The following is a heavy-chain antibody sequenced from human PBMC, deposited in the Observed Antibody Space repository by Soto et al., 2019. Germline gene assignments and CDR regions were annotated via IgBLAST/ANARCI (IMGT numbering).Heavy chain of an antibody. J-gene: IGHJ6*02. CDR2: FDPEDGET. V-gene: IGHV1-24*01. D-gene: IGHD3-3*01. Sequence: GASVKVSCKVSGYTLTELSMHWVRQAPGKGLEWMGGFDPEDGETIYAQKFQGRVTMTEDTSTDTAYMELSSLRSEDTAVYYCARDQRSYDFWSGYPPPYYYGMDVWGQGTTVTVSS. CDR1: GYTLTELS. CDR3: ARDQRSYDFWSGYPPPYYYGMDV.